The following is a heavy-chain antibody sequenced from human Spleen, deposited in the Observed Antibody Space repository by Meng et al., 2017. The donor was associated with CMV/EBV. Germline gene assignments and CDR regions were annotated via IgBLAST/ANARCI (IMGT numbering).Heavy chain of an antibody. CDR2: IYYTGST. Sequence: GSLRLSCSVSGGSISSHYWSWIRQPPGKGLEWLGYIYYTGSTNYNPSLKNRVTISVDTSKNQFSLKVSSVTAADTAVYYCARDRREYSTSSGYYYYGLDVWGQGTTVTVSS. D-gene: IGHD6-6*01. CDR1: GGSISSHY. V-gene: IGHV4-59*11. J-gene: IGHJ6*02. CDR3: ARDRREYSTSSGYYYYGLDV.